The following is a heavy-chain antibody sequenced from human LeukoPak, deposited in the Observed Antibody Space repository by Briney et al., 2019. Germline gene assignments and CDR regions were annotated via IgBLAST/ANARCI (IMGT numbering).Heavy chain of an antibody. CDR2: ISSSGSTI. D-gene: IGHD1-26*01. J-gene: IGHJ4*02. Sequence: PGGSLRLSCAASGFTFSSYEMNWVRQAPGKGLEWVSYISSSGSTIYYADSVKCRFTISRDNAKNSLYLQMNSLRAEDTAVYYCARVIGEWELLGIDYWGQGTLGTVSS. CDR3: ARVIGEWELLGIDY. CDR1: GFTFSSYE. V-gene: IGHV3-48*03.